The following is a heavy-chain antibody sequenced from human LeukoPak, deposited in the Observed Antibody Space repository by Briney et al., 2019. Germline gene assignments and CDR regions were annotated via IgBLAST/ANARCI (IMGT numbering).Heavy chain of an antibody. CDR2: ISSSSNYI. CDR1: GFTFSSYS. D-gene: IGHD2-2*01. V-gene: IGHV3-21*01. Sequence: GGSLRLSCAASGFTFSSYSMNWVRQAPGKGLEWVSSISSSSNYIYYADSVKGRFTISRDNAKNSLYLQMNSLRAEDTAVDYCARDQLIPSYYGMDVWGQGTTVTVSS. CDR3: ARDQLIPSYYGMDV. J-gene: IGHJ6*02.